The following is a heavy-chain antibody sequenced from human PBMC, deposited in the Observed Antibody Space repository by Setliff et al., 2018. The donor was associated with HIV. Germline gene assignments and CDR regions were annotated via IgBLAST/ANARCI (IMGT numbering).Heavy chain of an antibody. J-gene: IGHJ6*02. D-gene: IGHD5-18*01. CDR3: ARGLSVYSYANVYYYHGMDV. Sequence: SETLSLTCAVSGDSINSGGYSWSWIRQPPGKGLEWIGYIDQSGDTYYTPSLKSRVTISVDRSNSHFSLKMTSVTAADTAVYYCARGLSVYSYANVYYYHGMDVWGQGTTVTVSS. CDR2: IDQSGDT. CDR1: GDSINSGGYS. V-gene: IGHV4-30-2*01.